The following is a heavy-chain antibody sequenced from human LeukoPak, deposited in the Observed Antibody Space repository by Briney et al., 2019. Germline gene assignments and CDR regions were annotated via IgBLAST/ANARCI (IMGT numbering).Heavy chain of an antibody. V-gene: IGHV1-3*01. CDR1: GYTFTSYA. Sequence: ASVKVSCKASGYTFTSYAMHWVRQAPGQRLEWMGWINAGNGNTKYSQKFQGRVTITRDTSTSTVYMELSSLRSEDTAVYYCAREKSGYSYRLFDYWGQGTLVTVSS. J-gene: IGHJ4*02. CDR3: AREKSGYSYRLFDY. D-gene: IGHD5-18*01. CDR2: INAGNGNT.